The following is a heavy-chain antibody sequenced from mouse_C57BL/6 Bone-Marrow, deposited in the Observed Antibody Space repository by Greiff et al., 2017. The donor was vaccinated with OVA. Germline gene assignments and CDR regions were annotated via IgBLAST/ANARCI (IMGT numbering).Heavy chain of an antibody. CDR3: TTRQLRLR. CDR1: GFNIKDDY. V-gene: IGHV14-4*01. J-gene: IGHJ2*01. D-gene: IGHD3-2*02. CDR2: IDPENGDT. Sequence: EVKLVESGAELVRPGASVKLSCTASGFNIKDDYMHWVKQRPEQGLEWIGWIDPENGDTEYASKFQGKATITADTSSNTAYLQLSSLTSEDTAVYYCTTRQLRLRWGQGTTLTVSS.